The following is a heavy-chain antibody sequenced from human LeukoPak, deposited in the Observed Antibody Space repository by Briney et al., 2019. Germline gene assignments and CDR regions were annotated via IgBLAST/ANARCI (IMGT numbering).Heavy chain of an antibody. CDR3: ARDHVYGGADY. Sequence: GGSLRLSCAASGFTFHDYAIHWVRQAPGKGLEWVSLTSGDGITTYFADSVKGRFTISRDNSKSSLFLQMNSLRTEDTALYYCARDHVYGGADYWGQGTLVTVSS. CDR2: TSGDGITT. V-gene: IGHV3-43*02. J-gene: IGHJ4*02. CDR1: GFTFHDYA. D-gene: IGHD5/OR15-5a*01.